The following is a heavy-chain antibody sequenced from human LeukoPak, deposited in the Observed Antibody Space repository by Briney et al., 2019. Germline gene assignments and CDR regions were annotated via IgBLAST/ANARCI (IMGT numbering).Heavy chain of an antibody. CDR2: INHSGST. CDR3: ARLQLWPTKAIDY. CDR1: GGSFSGYY. J-gene: IGHJ4*02. V-gene: IGHV4-34*01. D-gene: IGHD5-18*01. Sequence: PSETLSLTCAVYGGSFSGYYWSWIRQPPGKGLEWIGEINHSGSTNYNPSLKSRVTISVDTSKNQFSLKLSSVTAADTAVYYCARLQLWPTKAIDYWGQGTLVTVSS.